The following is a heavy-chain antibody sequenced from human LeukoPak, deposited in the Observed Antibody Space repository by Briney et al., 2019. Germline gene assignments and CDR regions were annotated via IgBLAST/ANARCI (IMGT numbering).Heavy chain of an antibody. CDR2: ISSGSTYI. CDR1: GFTFSSYT. J-gene: IGHJ4*02. D-gene: IGHD3-22*01. CDR3: AKDTYYYDSSSYNGAPDYFDY. Sequence: GGSLRLSCAASGFTFSSYTVNWVRRAPGKGLEWVSSISSGSTYIYYADSVKGRFTISRDNAKNSLYLQMNSLRAEDTAVYYCAKDTYYYDSSSYNGAPDYFDYWGQGTLVTVSS. V-gene: IGHV3-21*04.